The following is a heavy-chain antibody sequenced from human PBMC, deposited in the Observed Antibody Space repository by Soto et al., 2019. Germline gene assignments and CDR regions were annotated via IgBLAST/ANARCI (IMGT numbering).Heavy chain of an antibody. Sequence: QVQLQESGPGLVKPSETLSLTCTVSSYSVSTTTYFWAWIRQPPGKGLEWIGRIYYGGTTYYNSSLKRRVTISVDTSKNQFSLTLSSVTAADTAVYYCARHGPAGYCSGGSCNWFDPWGQGTLVTVSS. CDR1: SYSVSTTTYF. V-gene: IGHV4-39*01. CDR3: ARHGPAGYCSGGSCNWFDP. D-gene: IGHD2-15*01. CDR2: IYYGGTT. J-gene: IGHJ5*02.